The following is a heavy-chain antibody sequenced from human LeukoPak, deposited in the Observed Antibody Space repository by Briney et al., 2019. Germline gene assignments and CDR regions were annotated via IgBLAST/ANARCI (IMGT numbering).Heavy chain of an antibody. Sequence: GGSLRLSCAASGFTFSSYGMHWVRQAPGKGLEWVAVISYDGSNKYYADSVKGRFTISRDNSKNTLYLQMNSLRAEDTAVYYCAKQDQYGSGSYPEYWGQGTLVTVSS. J-gene: IGHJ4*02. CDR1: GFTFSSYG. V-gene: IGHV3-30*18. CDR3: AKQDQYGSGSYPEY. CDR2: ISYDGSNK. D-gene: IGHD3-10*01.